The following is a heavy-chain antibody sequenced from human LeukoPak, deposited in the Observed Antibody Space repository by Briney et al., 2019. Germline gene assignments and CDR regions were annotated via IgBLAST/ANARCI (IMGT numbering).Heavy chain of an antibody. CDR2: MNPNSGNT. V-gene: IGHV1-8*01. Sequence: ASVTVSCTGSGYTFTSYDNNRVRQATGQGLEWKGWMNPNSGNTGYAQKFQGRVTMTRNTSISTAYMELSSLRSEDTAVYYCARGARPRYYYYMDVWGKGTTVTVSS. CDR3: ARGARPRYYYYMDV. CDR1: GYTFTSYD. D-gene: IGHD6-6*01. J-gene: IGHJ6*03.